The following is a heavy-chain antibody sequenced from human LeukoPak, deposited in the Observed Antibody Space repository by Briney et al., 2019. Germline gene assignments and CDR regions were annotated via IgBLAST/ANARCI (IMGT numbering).Heavy chain of an antibody. CDR3: ARERSSSFDN. CDR2: TYYRSKWYI. Sequence: SQTLSLTCAISGDSVSTHSAAWNWIRQSPSTGLEWLGRTYYRSKWYIDYAPSVKSRITINPDTSKNQLSLQLNSVTPEDTAVYYCARERSSSFDNWGQGTLVAVSS. J-gene: IGHJ5*02. CDR1: GDSVSTHSAA. D-gene: IGHD6-13*01. V-gene: IGHV6-1*01.